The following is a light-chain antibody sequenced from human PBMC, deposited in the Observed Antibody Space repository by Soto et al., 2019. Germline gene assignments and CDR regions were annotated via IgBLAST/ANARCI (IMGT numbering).Light chain of an antibody. Sequence: SYDLTQPPSVSVAPGQTASVTCGGNNIGRKSVHWYQQKPGQAPVLVVYDDSDRPSGIPERFSGSNSGNTATLTISRVEAGDEADYYCQVWDSSSDSLHVFGTGTKVNVL. CDR3: QVWDSSSDSLHV. V-gene: IGLV3-21*02. CDR2: DDS. J-gene: IGLJ1*01. CDR1: NIGRKS.